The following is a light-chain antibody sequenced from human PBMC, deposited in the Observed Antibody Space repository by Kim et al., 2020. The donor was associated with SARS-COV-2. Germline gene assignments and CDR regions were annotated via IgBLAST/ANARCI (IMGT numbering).Light chain of an antibody. J-gene: IGLJ3*02. CDR3: YSAADNTLV. V-gene: IGLV3-27*01. CDR1: VLAKKY. CDR2: KDT. Sequence: SVSPGQTARITCSGNVLAKKYARWFQQKPGQAPVLVIYKDTERPSGIPERISGSSSGTTVTLTISGAQVEDEADYYCYSAADNTLVFGGGTKLTVL.